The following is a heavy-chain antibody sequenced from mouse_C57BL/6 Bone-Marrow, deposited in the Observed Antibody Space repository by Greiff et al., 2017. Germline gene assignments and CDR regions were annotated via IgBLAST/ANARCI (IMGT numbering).Heavy chain of an antibody. CDR3: ARHNCDGYYGFYWYFDV. J-gene: IGHJ1*03. CDR1: GFTFSSYG. D-gene: IGHD2-3*01. V-gene: IGHV5-6*01. Sequence: EVKLLESGGDLVKPGGSLKLSCAASGFTFSSYGMSWVRQTPDKRLEWVATISSGGSYTYYPDSVKGRFTISRDNAKNTLYLQMSSLKSEDTAMXYCARHNCDGYYGFYWYFDVWGTGTTVTVSS. CDR2: ISSGGSYT.